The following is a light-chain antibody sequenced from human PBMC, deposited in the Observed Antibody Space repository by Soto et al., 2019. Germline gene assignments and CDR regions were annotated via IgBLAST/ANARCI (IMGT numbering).Light chain of an antibody. CDR1: SSDVGGYNY. J-gene: IGLJ1*01. Sequence: QSALTQPASVSGFPGQSITISCTGTSSDVGGYNYVSWYQQHPDKAPKLMIYEVSNRPSGVSNRFSGSKSGNTASLTISGLQAEDEADYYCSSYTSSSTPYVFGTGTKLTVL. V-gene: IGLV2-14*01. CDR2: EVS. CDR3: SSYTSSSTPYV.